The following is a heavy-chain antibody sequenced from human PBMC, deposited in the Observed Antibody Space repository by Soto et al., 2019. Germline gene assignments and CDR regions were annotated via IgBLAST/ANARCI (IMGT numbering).Heavy chain of an antibody. CDR3: ARVENMAAAGRVDY. CDR1: GGSISSGGYY. V-gene: IGHV4-31*03. J-gene: IGHJ4*02. CDR2: IYYSGST. D-gene: IGHD6-13*01. Sequence: TLSLTCTVSGGSISSGGYYWSWIRQHPGKGLEWIGYIYYSGSTYYNPSLKSRVTISVDTSKNQFSLKLSSVTAADTAVYYCARVENMAAAGRVDYWGQGTLVTVSS.